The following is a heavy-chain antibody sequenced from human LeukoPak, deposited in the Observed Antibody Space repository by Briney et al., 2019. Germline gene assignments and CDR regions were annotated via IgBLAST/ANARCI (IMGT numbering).Heavy chain of an antibody. J-gene: IGHJ4*02. D-gene: IGHD3-9*01. CDR3: ARDYDILTGEDY. Sequence: PGGSLRLSCAAPGFTFSSYSMNWVRQAPGKGLEWVSSISSSSSYIYYADSVKGRFTISRDNAKNSLYLQMNSLRAEDTAVYYCARDYDILTGEDYWGQGTLVTVSS. CDR2: ISSSSSYI. CDR1: GFTFSSYS. V-gene: IGHV3-21*01.